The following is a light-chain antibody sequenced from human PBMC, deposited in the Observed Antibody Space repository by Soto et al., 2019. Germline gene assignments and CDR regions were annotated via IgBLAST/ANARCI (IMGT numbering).Light chain of an antibody. CDR1: SSDVGAYSY. J-gene: IGLJ2*01. Sequence: QSALTQPASVSGAPGQSSTISCTGTSSDVGAYSYVSWYQQHPGKAPKLIIYDVTYRPAGVSNRFSGSKSGNTASLTISGRQAEDEADYYCSSHTSSSTLFGGGTKLTVL. V-gene: IGLV2-14*03. CDR3: SSHTSSSTL. CDR2: DVT.